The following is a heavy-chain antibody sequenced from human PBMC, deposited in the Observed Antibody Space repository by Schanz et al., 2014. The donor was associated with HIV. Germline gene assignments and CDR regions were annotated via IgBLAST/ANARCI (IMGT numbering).Heavy chain of an antibody. CDR3: ARGRFCSGGSCYHDY. CDR2: MNPNSGNT. CDR1: GYTFTRDY. J-gene: IGHJ4*02. D-gene: IGHD2-15*01. V-gene: IGHV1-8*01. Sequence: QVQLVQSGAEVKKPGASVKVSCKASGYTFTRDYIHWVRQAPGQGLEWMGWMNPNSGNTGYAQKFQGRVTMTRNTSINTAYMELSSLRSEDTAVYYCARGRFCSGGSCYHDYWGQGTLVTVSS.